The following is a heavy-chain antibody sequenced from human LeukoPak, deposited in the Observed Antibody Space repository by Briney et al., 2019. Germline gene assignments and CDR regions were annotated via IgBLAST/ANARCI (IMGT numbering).Heavy chain of an antibody. CDR2: ISGSGGST. J-gene: IGHJ4*02. D-gene: IGHD3-22*01. CDR3: ATTTYYYDSSGQFVSAYLDY. Sequence: CXASGFTFSSYAMXXVRQAPGKGXXWVSTISGSGGSTYYADSVKGRFTISRDNSKNTLYLQMNSLRAEDTAVYYCATTTYYYDSSGQFVSAYLDYWGQGTLVTVSS. CDR1: GFTFSSYA. V-gene: IGHV3-23*01.